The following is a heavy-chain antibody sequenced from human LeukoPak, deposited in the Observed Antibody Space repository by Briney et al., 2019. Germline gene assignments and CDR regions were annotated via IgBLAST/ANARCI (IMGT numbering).Heavy chain of an antibody. J-gene: IGHJ4*02. Sequence: GGSLRLSCAASGFTFSSYAMSWVRQAPGKGLEWVSAISGSGGSTYYADSVKGRFTISRDNSKNTLYLQMNSLRAEDTAVYYCARDLARYDYGDYVEFDYWGQGTLVTVSS. CDR3: ARDLARYDYGDYVEFDY. CDR2: ISGSGGST. D-gene: IGHD4-17*01. CDR1: GFTFSSYA. V-gene: IGHV3-23*01.